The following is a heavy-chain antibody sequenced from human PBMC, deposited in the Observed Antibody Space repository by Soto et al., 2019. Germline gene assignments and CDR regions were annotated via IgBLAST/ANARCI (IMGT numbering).Heavy chain of an antibody. CDR2: IKSKTDGGTT. J-gene: IGHJ6*03. CDR3: TTVRGYSDILTGYYYYYYYMDV. D-gene: IGHD3-9*01. Sequence: GGSLRLSCAASGFTFSNAWMSWVRQAPGKGLEWVGRIKSKTDGGTTDYAAPVKGRFTISRDDSKNTLYLQMNSLKTEDTAVYYCTTVRGYSDILTGYYYYYYYMDVWGKGTTVTVSS. V-gene: IGHV3-15*01. CDR1: GFTFSNAW.